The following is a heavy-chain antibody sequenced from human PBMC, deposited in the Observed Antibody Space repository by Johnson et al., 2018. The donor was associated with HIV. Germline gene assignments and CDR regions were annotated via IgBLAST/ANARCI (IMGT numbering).Heavy chain of an antibody. Sequence: VQLVESGGAVVRPGGSLRLSCTASGFTFDDYGMSWVRQGPGKGLEWISGINWNGGSTGYADSVKGRFIISRDNAKNSLYLQMNSLRAEDTAVYYCARASGYYLSDAFDIWGQGTMVTVSS. CDR2: INWNGGST. D-gene: IGHD3-22*01. J-gene: IGHJ3*02. CDR3: ARASGYYLSDAFDI. V-gene: IGHV3-20*04. CDR1: GFTFDDYG.